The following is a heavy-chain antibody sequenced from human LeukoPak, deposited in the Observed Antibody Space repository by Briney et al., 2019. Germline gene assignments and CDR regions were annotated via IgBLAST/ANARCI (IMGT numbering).Heavy chain of an antibody. J-gene: IGHJ4*02. CDR1: GDSVSSKSAA. CDR2: TYYRSKWCN. D-gene: IGHD3-22*01. CDR3: ARARGDSSGYWDY. V-gene: IGHV6-1*01. Sequence: SQTLSLTCVISGDSVSSKSAAWNWVRQSPSRGLEWLGRTYYRSKWCNDYAVSVKSRITVYPDTSKNQFSLQLNSVTPEDTAVYYCARARGDSSGYWDYWGQGTLVTVSS.